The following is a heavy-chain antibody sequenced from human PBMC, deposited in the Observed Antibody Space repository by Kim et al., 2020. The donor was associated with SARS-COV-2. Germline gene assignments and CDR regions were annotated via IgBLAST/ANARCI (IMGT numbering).Heavy chain of an antibody. V-gene: IGHV1-2*02. D-gene: IGHD1-1*01. CDR2: IDPNGGGT. J-gene: IGHJ5*02. CDR3: ARGGGYNGIDP. Sequence: ASVKVSCKASGYTFTTSYIHWMRQAPGQRLEYMGWIDPNGGGTNYAQMFQSRVTMTRDTSVSTAYMELSSLTSDDTAVYYCARGGGYNGIDPWGQGTLVTVSS. CDR1: GYTFTTSY.